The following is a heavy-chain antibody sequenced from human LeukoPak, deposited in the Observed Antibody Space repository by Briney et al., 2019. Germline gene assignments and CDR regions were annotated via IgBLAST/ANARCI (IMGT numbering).Heavy chain of an antibody. Sequence: ASVKVSCKASGGTFSSYAISWVRQAPGQGLEWMGWMNPNSGNTGYAQKFQGRVTMTRNTSISTAYMELSSLRSEDTAVYYCARLGLRGASDYWGQGTLVTVSS. V-gene: IGHV1-8*02. CDR2: MNPNSGNT. D-gene: IGHD3-16*01. CDR3: ARLGLRGASDY. CDR1: GGTFSSYA. J-gene: IGHJ4*02.